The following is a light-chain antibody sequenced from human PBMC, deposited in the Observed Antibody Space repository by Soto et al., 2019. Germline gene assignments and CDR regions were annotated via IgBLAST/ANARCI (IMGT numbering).Light chain of an antibody. CDR2: AAS. J-gene: IGKJ1*01. Sequence: DIQMTQSPSSLSASVGDRVPITCRASQSISSYLNWYQQKPGKAPKLLIYAASSLQSGVPSRFSGSGSGTDFTLTISSLQPEDVATYYCQQSYSTLRTFGQGNKVEI. V-gene: IGKV1-39*01. CDR3: QQSYSTLRT. CDR1: QSISSY.